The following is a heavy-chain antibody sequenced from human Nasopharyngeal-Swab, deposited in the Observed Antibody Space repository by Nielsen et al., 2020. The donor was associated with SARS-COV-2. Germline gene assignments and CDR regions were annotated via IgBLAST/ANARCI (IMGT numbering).Heavy chain of an antibody. J-gene: IGHJ4*02. D-gene: IGHD3-10*01. CDR2: ISGSGGST. V-gene: IGHV3-23*01. CDR1: GFTFSSYA. Sequence: GESLKISCAASGFTFSSYAMSWVRQAPGKGLEWVSAISGSGGSTYYADSVKGRFTISRDNSKNTLYLQMNSLRAEDTAVYYCAKSLEWFGGPKHYWGQGTLVTVSS. CDR3: AKSLEWFGGPKHY.